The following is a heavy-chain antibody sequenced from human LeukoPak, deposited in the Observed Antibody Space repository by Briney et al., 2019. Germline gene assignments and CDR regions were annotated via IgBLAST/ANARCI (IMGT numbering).Heavy chain of an antibody. CDR3: TRAGSYRHDY. CDR1: GFSFSSYW. J-gene: IGHJ4*02. Sequence: GGSLRLSCAASGFSFSSYWMQWVRQGPGEGLVWVSRINSDGSTANYADSVKGRFTISRDNAKNTLYLQMNSLRGDDTAMYYCTRAGSYRHDYWGQGTLVTVSS. CDR2: INSDGSTA. D-gene: IGHD2-21*01. V-gene: IGHV3-74*01.